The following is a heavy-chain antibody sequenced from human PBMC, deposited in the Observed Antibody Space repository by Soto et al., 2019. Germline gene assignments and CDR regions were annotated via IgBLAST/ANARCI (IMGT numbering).Heavy chain of an antibody. J-gene: IGHJ6*02. Sequence: GGSLRLSCAASGFTFRSYEMNWVRQAPGKGLEWVSYISSSGSTIYYADSVKGRFTISRDNAKNSLYLQMNSLRAEDTAVYYCARDRKIFGVVSYYYYYGMDVWGQGTTVTVSS. CDR1: GFTFRSYE. CDR3: ARDRKIFGVVSYYYYYGMDV. CDR2: ISSSGSTI. D-gene: IGHD3-3*01. V-gene: IGHV3-48*03.